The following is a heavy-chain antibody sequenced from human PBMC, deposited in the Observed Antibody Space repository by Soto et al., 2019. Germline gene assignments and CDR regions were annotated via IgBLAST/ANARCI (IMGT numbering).Heavy chain of an antibody. CDR2: ISSNGGST. CDR3: VKDRYVHY. CDR1: GFTFSSYA. Sequence: GSLRLSCSVFGFTFSSYAMHWVRQAPGKGLQYVSSISSNGGSTYYADSVKARFTISRDNSKNTLYLQMSSLRVEDTAVYYCVKDRYVHYWGQGSLVTV. V-gene: IGHV3-64D*06. J-gene: IGHJ4*02.